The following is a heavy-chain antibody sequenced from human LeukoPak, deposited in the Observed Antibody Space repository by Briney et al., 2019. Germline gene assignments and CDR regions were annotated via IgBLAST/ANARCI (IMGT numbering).Heavy chain of an antibody. CDR3: ARDSHFCSGISCDLGLFDP. D-gene: IGHD2-2*01. CDR2: IYYRGST. CDR1: GGSVSSGLHY. Sequence: SETLSLTCTVSGGSVSSGLHYWNWIRHPPGKGLEWIGYIYYRGSTDYNPSLKSRVTMSVDTSKNQFSLKLRSVTAADTAVYYCARDSHFCSGISCDLGLFDPWGQGTLVTVSS. V-gene: IGHV4-61*01. J-gene: IGHJ5*02.